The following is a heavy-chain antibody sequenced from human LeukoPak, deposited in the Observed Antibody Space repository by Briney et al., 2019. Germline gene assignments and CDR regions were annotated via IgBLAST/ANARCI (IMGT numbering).Heavy chain of an antibody. V-gene: IGHV4-30-4*01. Sequence: SETLSLTCTVPGGSISSGDYYWSWIRQPPGKGLEWIGYIYYSGSTYYNPSLKSRVTISVDTSKNQFSLKLSSVTAADTAVYYCAICPPFTWIEIDYWGQGPLVTVPS. D-gene: IGHD5-12*01. J-gene: IGHJ4*02. CDR2: IYYSGST. CDR3: AICPPFTWIEIDY. CDR1: GGSISSGDYY.